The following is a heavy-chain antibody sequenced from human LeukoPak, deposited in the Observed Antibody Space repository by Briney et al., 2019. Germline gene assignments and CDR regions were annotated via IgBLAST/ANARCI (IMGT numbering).Heavy chain of an antibody. Sequence: ASVKVSCKASGGTFNNFAISWVRQAPGQGLEWMGWISAYNGNTNYAQKLQGRVTMTTDTSTSTAYMELRSLRSDDTAVYYCARAGPHTDPDYYDSSGYYGNDYWGQGTLVTVSS. V-gene: IGHV1-18*01. J-gene: IGHJ4*02. D-gene: IGHD3-22*01. CDR3: ARAGPHTDPDYYDSSGYYGNDY. CDR1: GGTFNNFA. CDR2: ISAYNGNT.